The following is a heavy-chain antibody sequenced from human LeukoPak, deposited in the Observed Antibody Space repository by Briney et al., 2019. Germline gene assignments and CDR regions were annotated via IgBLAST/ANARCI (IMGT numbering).Heavy chain of an antibody. CDR1: GFTFSSYA. Sequence: GGSLRLSCAASGFTFSSYAMSWVRQAPGKGLEWVSSIRSSSSYIYYADSLKGRFTISRDNAKNSLYLQMNSLRAEDSAVYYCARDGPSIEADFDCWGQGTLVTVSS. D-gene: IGHD6-6*01. J-gene: IGHJ4*02. CDR3: ARDGPSIEADFDC. CDR2: IRSSSSYI. V-gene: IGHV3-21*01.